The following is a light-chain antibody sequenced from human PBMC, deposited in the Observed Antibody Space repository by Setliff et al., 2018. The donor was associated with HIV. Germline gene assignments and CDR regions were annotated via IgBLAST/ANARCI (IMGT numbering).Light chain of an antibody. Sequence: QAVVTQEPSLTVSPGGTVTLTCGSSTGAVTSGHYPYWFQQKPGQAPRTLIHDTSNKHSWTPARFSGSLLGGKAALTLSGAQPEDEAAYYCFLSYSGARRVFGGGTKSPS. J-gene: IGLJ3*02. V-gene: IGLV7-46*01. CDR1: TGAVTSGHY. CDR2: DTS. CDR3: FLSYSGARRV.